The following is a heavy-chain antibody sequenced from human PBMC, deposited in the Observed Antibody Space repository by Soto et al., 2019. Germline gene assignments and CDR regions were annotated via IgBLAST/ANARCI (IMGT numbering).Heavy chain of an antibody. Sequence: SVKVSCKASGGTFSSYAISWVRQAPGQGLEWMGGIIPIFGTANYAQKFQGRVTITADESTSTAYMELSSLRSEDTAVYYCARATYYYDSSGLTWGQGTLVTDSS. CDR2: IIPIFGTA. CDR1: GGTFSSYA. CDR3: ARATYYYDSSGLT. J-gene: IGHJ5*02. D-gene: IGHD3-22*01. V-gene: IGHV1-69*13.